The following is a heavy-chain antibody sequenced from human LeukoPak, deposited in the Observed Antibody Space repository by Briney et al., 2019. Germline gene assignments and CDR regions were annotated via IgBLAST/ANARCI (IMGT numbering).Heavy chain of an antibody. Sequence: GGSLRLSCAASGFTFSSYGMHWVRQAPGKGLEWVAFIRYDGSNKYYADSVKGRFTISRDNSKNTLYLQMNSLRAEDTAVYYCAKDGVGATSLLPYYYSYMDVWGKGTTVTISS. D-gene: IGHD1-26*01. V-gene: IGHV3-30*02. CDR2: IRYDGSNK. CDR1: GFTFSSYG. CDR3: AKDGVGATSLLPYYYSYMDV. J-gene: IGHJ6*03.